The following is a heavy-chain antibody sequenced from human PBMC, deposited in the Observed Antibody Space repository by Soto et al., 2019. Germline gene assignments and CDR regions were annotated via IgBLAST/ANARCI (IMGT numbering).Heavy chain of an antibody. CDR1: RGSISSYN. D-gene: IGHD3-10*01. CDR2: INYSGST. J-gene: IGHJ4*02. V-gene: IGHV4-59*01. Sequence: SETLSRTWTVARGSISSYNWNWVRQPPGKGLEWIGFINYSGSTHYNPSLKSRVTISLDTSKNQFSMKLNSVTAADTAVYYCARENYYALDYWGPGTLVTAPQ. CDR3: ARENYYALDY.